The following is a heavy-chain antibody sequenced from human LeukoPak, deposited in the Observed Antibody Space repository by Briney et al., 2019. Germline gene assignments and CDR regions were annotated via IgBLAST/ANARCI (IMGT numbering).Heavy chain of an antibody. D-gene: IGHD3-16*02. CDR1: GYTFTGYY. V-gene: IGHV1-2*04. Sequence: ASVKVSCKASGYTFTGYYMHWVRQAPGQGLEWMGWINPNSGGTNYAQKFQGWVTMTRDTSISTAYMELSRLRSDDTAVYYCARGDYVWGSDRFCDYWGQGTLVTVSS. CDR3: ARGDYVWGSDRFCDY. CDR2: INPNSGGT. J-gene: IGHJ4*02.